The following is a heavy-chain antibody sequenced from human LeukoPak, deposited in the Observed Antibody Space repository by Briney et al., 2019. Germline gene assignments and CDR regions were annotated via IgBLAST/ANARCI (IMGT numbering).Heavy chain of an antibody. D-gene: IGHD3-10*01. CDR3: AKDVLRDPYYFDY. V-gene: IGHV3-30*02. CDR2: IRYDGSNK. J-gene: IGHJ4*02. Sequence: GGSLRLSCAASGFTFSSYGMHWVRQAPGKGLEWVAFIRYDGSNKYYADSVKGRFTISRDNSKNTLYLQMNSLRAEDTAVYYCAKDVLRDPYYFDYWGQGTLVTVSS. CDR1: GFTFSSYG.